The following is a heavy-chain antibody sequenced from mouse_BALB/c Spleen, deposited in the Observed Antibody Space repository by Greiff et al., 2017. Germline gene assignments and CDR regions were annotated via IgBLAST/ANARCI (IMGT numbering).Heavy chain of an antibody. D-gene: IGHD1-1*01. CDR3: TRDYYGSTY. Sequence: VQLQQSGTVLARPGASVKMSCKASGYSFTSYWMHWVKQRPGQGLEWIGAIYPGNSDTSYNQKFKGKAKLTAVTSASTAYMELSSLTNEDSAVYYCTRDYYGSTYGGQGTLVTVSA. CDR2: IYPGNSDT. CDR1: GYSFTSYW. V-gene: IGHV1-5*01. J-gene: IGHJ3*01.